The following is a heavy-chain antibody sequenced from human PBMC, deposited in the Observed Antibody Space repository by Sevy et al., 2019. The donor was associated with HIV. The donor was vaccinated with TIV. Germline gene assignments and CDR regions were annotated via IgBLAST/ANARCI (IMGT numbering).Heavy chain of an antibody. CDR3: AREGCTRPHDY. J-gene: IGHJ4*02. CDR1: GFAFYDYS. Sequence: GGSLRLSCAASGFAFYDYSMSWIRQAPGKGLEWVATLSFGCGKINYADSVKGRFTISRENWKNSFYLQMDNLRVEDTALYYCAREGCTRPHDYWGQGTRVTVSS. CDR2: LSFGCGKI. D-gene: IGHD2-8*01. V-gene: IGHV3-23*01.